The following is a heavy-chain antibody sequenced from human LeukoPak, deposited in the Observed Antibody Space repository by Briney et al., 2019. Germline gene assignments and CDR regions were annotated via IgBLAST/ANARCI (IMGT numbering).Heavy chain of an antibody. D-gene: IGHD3-3*01. CDR1: GYSISSGYY. CDR2: IYHSGST. CDR3: ARAYYDFWSGYYTGGYFDY. J-gene: IGHJ4*02. V-gene: IGHV4-38-2*01. Sequence: SETLSLTCAVSGYSISSGYYWGWIRQPPGKGLEWIGSIYHSGSTYDNPSLKSRVTISVDTSKNQFSLKLSSVTAADTAVYYCARAYYDFWSGYYTGGYFDYWGQGTLVTVSS.